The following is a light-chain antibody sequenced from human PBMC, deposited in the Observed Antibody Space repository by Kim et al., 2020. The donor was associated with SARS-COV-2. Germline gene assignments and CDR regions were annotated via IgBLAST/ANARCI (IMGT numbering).Light chain of an antibody. V-gene: IGKV1-39*01. Sequence: DIQMTQSPSSLSASVGDRVTITCRASRTISNYLNWYQQKPGKAPKVLIYAASSLQSGVPSRFSGSGSGTDFTLTISSLQPGDFATYYCQQSYSTPYTFGQGTKLEI. CDR2: AAS. CDR1: RTISNY. J-gene: IGKJ2*01. CDR3: QQSYSTPYT.